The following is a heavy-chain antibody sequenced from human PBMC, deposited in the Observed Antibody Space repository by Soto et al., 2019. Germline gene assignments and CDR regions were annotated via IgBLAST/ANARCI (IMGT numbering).Heavy chain of an antibody. J-gene: IGHJ5*02. CDR3: ARDLTGTGWFDP. CDR2: ISSSSSYI. D-gene: IGHD1-7*01. V-gene: IGHV3-21*01. CDR1: GFTFSSYS. Sequence: GGSLRLSCAASGFTFSSYSMNWVRQAPGKGLGWVSSISSSSSYIYYADSVKGRFTISRDNAKNSLYLQMNSLRAEDTAVYYCARDLTGTGWFDPWGQGTLVTVSS.